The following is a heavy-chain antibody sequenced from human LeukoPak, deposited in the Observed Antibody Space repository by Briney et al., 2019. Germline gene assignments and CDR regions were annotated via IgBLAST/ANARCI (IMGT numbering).Heavy chain of an antibody. J-gene: IGHJ3*01. D-gene: IGHD2-21*02. Sequence: ASVKVSCKASGGTFSSYAISWVRQAPGQGLEWMGRIIPIFGIANYAQTFQGRVTITADKSTSTAYMELSSLRSEDTAVYYRARFLRCCCDCYSHAFGYWGQGTMVTVSS. CDR2: IIPIFGIA. CDR1: GGTFSSYA. CDR3: ARFLRCCCDCYSHAFGY. V-gene: IGHV1-69*04.